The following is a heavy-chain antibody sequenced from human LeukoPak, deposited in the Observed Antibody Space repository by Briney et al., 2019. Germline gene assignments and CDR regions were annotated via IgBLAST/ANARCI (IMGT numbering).Heavy chain of an antibody. CDR3: ARGAVVQLWLNYFDY. J-gene: IGHJ4*02. Sequence: ASVKVSCTASGYTFTSYYMHWVRQAPGQGLEWMGIINPSGGSTNYAQKFRGRVTMTRDTSTSTVYMELSSLRSEDTAVYYCARGAVVQLWLNYFDYWGQGTLVTVSS. CDR2: INPSGGST. CDR1: GYTFTSYY. D-gene: IGHD5-18*01. V-gene: IGHV1-46*01.